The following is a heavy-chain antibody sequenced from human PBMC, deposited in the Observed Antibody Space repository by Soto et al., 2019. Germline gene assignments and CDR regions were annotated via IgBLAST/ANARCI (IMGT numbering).Heavy chain of an antibody. V-gene: IGHV4-4*02. Sequence: QVQLQESGPGLVKPSGTLSLTCVVSGGSISSSNWWSWFRQPPGKGLEWIGEIYHNGSTSNNPSLKSRVTISVDKSKNQFSLKLRSVTAADTAVYYFARGTQYSSSWPFDYWGQGTLVTVSS. CDR2: IYHNGST. J-gene: IGHJ4*02. CDR3: ARGTQYSSSWPFDY. CDR1: GGSISSSNW. D-gene: IGHD6-13*01.